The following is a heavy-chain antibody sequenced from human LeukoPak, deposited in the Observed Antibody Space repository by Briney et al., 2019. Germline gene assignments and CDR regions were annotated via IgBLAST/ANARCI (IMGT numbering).Heavy chain of an antibody. CDR3: ARVIYYDILTGYPDFGY. CDR1: GYTFTSYG. CDR2: ISAYNGNT. V-gene: IGHV1-18*01. Sequence: ASVKVSCKASGYTFTSYGISWVRQAPGQGLEWMGWISAYNGNTNYAQKLQGRVTMTTDTSTSTAYMELRSLRSDDTAVYYCARVIYYDILTGYPDFGYWGQGTLVTVSS. J-gene: IGHJ4*02. D-gene: IGHD3-9*01.